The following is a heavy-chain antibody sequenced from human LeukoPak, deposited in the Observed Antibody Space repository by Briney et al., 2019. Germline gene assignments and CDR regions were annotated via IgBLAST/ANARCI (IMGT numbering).Heavy chain of an antibody. D-gene: IGHD3-10*01. CDR2: IYTSGST. CDR3: ARLGTEFTMVRGVITP. CDR1: GGSISSGSYY. J-gene: IGHJ5*02. V-gene: IGHV4-61*09. Sequence: SETLSLTCTVSGGSISSGSYYWSWIRQPAGKGLEWIGHIYTSGSTNYNPSLKSRVTISVDTSKNQFSLKLSSVTAADTAVYYCARLGTEFTMVRGVITPWGQGTWSPSPQ.